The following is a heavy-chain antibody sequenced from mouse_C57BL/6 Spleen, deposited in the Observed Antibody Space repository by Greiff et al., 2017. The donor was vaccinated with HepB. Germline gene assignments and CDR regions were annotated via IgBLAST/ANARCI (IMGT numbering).Heavy chain of an antibody. CDR2: ISYSGST. Sequence: EVQLVESGPGMVKPSQSLSLTCTVTGYSITSGYDWHWIRHFPGNKLEWMGYISYSGSTNYNPSLKSRISITHDTSKNHFFLKLNSVTTEDTATYYCARTQRTGYAMDDWGQGTSVTVSS. CDR1: GYSITSGYD. D-gene: IGHD4-1*01. V-gene: IGHV3-1*01. CDR3: ARTQRTGYAMDD. J-gene: IGHJ4*01.